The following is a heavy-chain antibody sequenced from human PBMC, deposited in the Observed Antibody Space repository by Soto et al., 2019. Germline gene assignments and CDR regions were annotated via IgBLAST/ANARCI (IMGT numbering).Heavy chain of an antibody. D-gene: IGHD5-18*01. V-gene: IGHV3-53*01. Sequence: GGSLRLSCAASGLTVSSSYMSWVRQAPGKGLQWVSVIYSAGSTSYANSSKGRFTISRDIPTNMAYLQMSSLTDEDTAVYYCGKAREPEYSSAIFFDYWGQGALVTVSS. J-gene: IGHJ4*02. CDR2: IYSAGST. CDR3: GKAREPEYSSAIFFDY. CDR1: GLTVSSSY.